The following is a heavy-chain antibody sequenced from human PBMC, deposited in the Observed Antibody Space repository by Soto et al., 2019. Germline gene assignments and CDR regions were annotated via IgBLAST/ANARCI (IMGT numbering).Heavy chain of an antibody. CDR1: GYSISSGYY. V-gene: IGHV4-38-2*02. D-gene: IGHD3-10*01. CDR3: ARDLITMVRGETWFDP. J-gene: IGHJ5*02. Sequence: SETLSLTCAVSGYSISSGYYWGWIRQPPGKGLEWIGSIYHSGSTYYNPSLKSRVTISVDTSKNQFSLKLSSVTAADTAVYYCARDLITMVRGETWFDPWGQGTLVTVSS. CDR2: IYHSGST.